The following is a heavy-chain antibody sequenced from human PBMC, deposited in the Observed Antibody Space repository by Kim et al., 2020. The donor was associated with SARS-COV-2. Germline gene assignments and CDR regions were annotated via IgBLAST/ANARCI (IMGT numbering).Heavy chain of an antibody. CDR1: RFPFSSYG. CDR3: AKERRKYCSGGSCHLEY. D-gene: IGHD2-15*01. J-gene: IGHJ4*02. V-gene: IGHV3-33*06. Sequence: GGSLSLSCAASRFPFSSYGLHWVRQAPGKGLEWVAVIWYDGSNKYHADSVKGRFTISRDNSKNTLYLQMNNLRAEDTAVYYCAKERRKYCSGGSCHLEYWGQGTLVTVSS. CDR2: IWYDGSNK.